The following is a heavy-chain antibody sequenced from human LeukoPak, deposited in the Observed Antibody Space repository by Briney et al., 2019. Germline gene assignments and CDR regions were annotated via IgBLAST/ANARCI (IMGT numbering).Heavy chain of an antibody. Sequence: SETLSLTCAVYGGSFSGYYWSWIRQPPGKGLEWIGEINHSGSTNYNPSLKSRVTISVDTSKNQFSLKLSSVIAADTAVYYCARGNYVWGSYRAWGQGTLVTVSS. CDR2: INHSGST. CDR1: GGSFSGYY. CDR3: ARGNYVWGSYRA. V-gene: IGHV4-34*01. J-gene: IGHJ5*02. D-gene: IGHD3-16*02.